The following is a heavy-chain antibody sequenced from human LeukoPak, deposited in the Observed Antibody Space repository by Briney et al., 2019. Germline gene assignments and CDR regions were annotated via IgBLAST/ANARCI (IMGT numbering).Heavy chain of an antibody. Sequence: GRSLRLSCAASGFSFDAYAIHWVRQAPGKSLEWVSGISWNSGRIGCADSVKGRFTISRDNAKNSLYLQMNSLSPEDTAFYYCAKGGAAADNYWYFDLWGRGTLVTVSS. D-gene: IGHD6-13*01. CDR1: GFSFDAYA. J-gene: IGHJ2*01. V-gene: IGHV3-9*01. CDR2: ISWNSGRI. CDR3: AKGGAAADNYWYFDL.